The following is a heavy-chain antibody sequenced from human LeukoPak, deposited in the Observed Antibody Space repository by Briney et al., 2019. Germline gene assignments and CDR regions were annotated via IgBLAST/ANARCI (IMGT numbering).Heavy chain of an antibody. D-gene: IGHD6-6*01. Sequence: MPSETLSLTCGVYGGSFSGYHWTWIRLRPGKGLEWIGDINHSGSTHYNPSLKSRVTISVDTSNNLFSLKLHSVTAADTAVYYCARGFPSSSRWFDPWGQGTLVTVSS. CDR2: INHSGST. CDR1: GGSFSGYH. V-gene: IGHV4-34*01. CDR3: ARGFPSSSRWFDP. J-gene: IGHJ5*02.